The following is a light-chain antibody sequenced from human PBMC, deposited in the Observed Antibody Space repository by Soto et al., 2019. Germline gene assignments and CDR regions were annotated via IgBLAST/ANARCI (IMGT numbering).Light chain of an antibody. V-gene: IGKV3-15*01. Sequence: ILMTHTPAPPSVSPGERATLSCRVAKRVSINFVWYQQKPGQAPRLLLYDTATSATGIPARFSGSGSATEDTLLISSLQPADFAATYCQQHNNWSPITFGGGTRVEIK. J-gene: IGKJ4*01. CDR3: QQHNNWSPIT. CDR2: DTA. CDR1: KRVSIN.